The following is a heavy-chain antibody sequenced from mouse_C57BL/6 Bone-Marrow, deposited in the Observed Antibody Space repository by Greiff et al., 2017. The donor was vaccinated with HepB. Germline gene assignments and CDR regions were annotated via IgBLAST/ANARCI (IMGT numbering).Heavy chain of an antibody. CDR1: GYTFTSYG. V-gene: IGHV1-81*01. CDR2: IYPRSGNT. D-gene: IGHD2-5*01. CDR3: ARWYSNYAAY. Sequence: QVHVKQSGAELARPGASVKLSCKASGYTFTSYGISWVKQRTGQGLEWIGEIYPRSGNTYYNEKFKGKATLTADKSSSTAYMELRSLTSEDSAVYFCARWYSNYAAYWGQGTLVTVSA. J-gene: IGHJ3*01.